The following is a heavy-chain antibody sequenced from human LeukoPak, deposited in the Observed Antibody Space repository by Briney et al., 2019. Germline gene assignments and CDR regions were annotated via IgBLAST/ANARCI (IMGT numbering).Heavy chain of an antibody. CDR1: GYTFTSYG. V-gene: IGHV1-18*01. Sequence: ASVKVSCKASGYTFTSYGISWVRQAPGQGLEWMGWISAYNGNTNYAQKLQGRVTMTTDTSTSTAYMELRSLRSDDTAAYYCARDLGDSSGYPDVYFDYWGQGTLVTVSS. J-gene: IGHJ4*02. CDR2: ISAYNGNT. CDR3: ARDLGDSSGYPDVYFDY. D-gene: IGHD3-22*01.